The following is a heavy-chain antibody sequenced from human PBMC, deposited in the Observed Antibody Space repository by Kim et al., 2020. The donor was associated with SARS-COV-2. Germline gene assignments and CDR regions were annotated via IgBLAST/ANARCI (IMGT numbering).Heavy chain of an antibody. CDR1: GGSFSGYY. CDR3: ARPQGGYLYY. D-gene: IGHD3-22*01. J-gene: IGHJ4*02. CDR2: INHSGST. V-gene: IGHV4-34*01. Sequence: SETLSLTCAVYGGSFSGYYWSWIRQPPGKGLEWIGEINHSGSTNYNPSLKSPVTISVDTSKNQFSLKLSSVTAADTAVYYCARPQGGYLYYWGQGTLVTVSS.